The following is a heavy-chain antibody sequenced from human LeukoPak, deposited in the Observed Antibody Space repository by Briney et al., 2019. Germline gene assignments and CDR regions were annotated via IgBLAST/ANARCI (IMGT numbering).Heavy chain of an antibody. CDR2: IHYSGTN. D-gene: IGHD3-9*01. CDR3: AKTFDILTGYAVFDP. Sequence: ASETLSLTCTVSGGSVSSTSYYWGWIRQPPGKGLEWIGSIHYSGTNYYNPSLKSRVTISVDTSKNQLSLKLISVTAADTAVYYCAKTFDILTGYAVFDPWGQGTLVTVSS. J-gene: IGHJ5*02. V-gene: IGHV4-39*01. CDR1: GGSVSSTSYY.